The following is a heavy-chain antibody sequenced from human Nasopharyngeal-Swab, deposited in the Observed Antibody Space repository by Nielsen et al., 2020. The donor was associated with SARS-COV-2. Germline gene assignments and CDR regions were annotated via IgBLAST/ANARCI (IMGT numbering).Heavy chain of an antibody. V-gene: IGHV1-18*01. J-gene: IGHJ4*02. CDR1: GYTFTSYG. CDR3: ARDYYDSSGYYVFDY. CDR2: ISAYNGNT. D-gene: IGHD3-22*01. Sequence: ASVKVSCKASGYTFTSYGISWVRQAPGQGLEWMGWISAYNGNTNYAQKLQGRVTMTTDTSTSTVYMELRSLRSDDTAVYYCARDYYDSSGYYVFDYWGQGTLVTVSS.